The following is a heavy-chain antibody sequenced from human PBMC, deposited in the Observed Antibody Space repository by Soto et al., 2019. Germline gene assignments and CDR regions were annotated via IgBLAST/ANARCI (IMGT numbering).Heavy chain of an antibody. Sequence: SETLSLTCTVSGGSISSSSYYWGWIRQPPGKGLEWIGSIYYSGSTYYNPSLKSRVTISVDTSTNEFSLKLSFVTAADTAVYYCARPWFLGSIAARPGDAFDIWGQGTMVTVSS. D-gene: IGHD6-6*01. V-gene: IGHV4-39*01. CDR1: GGSISSSSYY. J-gene: IGHJ3*02. CDR3: ARPWFLGSIAARPGDAFDI. CDR2: IYYSGST.